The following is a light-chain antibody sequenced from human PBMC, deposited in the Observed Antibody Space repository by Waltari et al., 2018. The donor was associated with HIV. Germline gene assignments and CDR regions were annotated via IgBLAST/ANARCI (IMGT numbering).Light chain of an antibody. CDR3: SSYTSSSTYV. J-gene: IGLJ1*01. Sequence: QSALTQPASVSGSPGQSITLSCTGTSSDAGAYNHVSWYQQHPGKAPKLMIYDVSNRPSGVSNRFSGSKSGNTASLTISGLQAEDEADYYCSSYTSSSTYVFGTGTKVTVL. CDR2: DVS. V-gene: IGLV2-14*03. CDR1: SSDAGAYNH.